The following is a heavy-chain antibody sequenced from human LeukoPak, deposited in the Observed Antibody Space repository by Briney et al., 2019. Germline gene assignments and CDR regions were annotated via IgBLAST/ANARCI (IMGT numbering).Heavy chain of an antibody. Sequence: SETLSLTCTVSGGSISSSSYYWGWIRQPPGKGLEWIGGIYYSGSTYYNPSLKSRVIISVDTSKNQFSLKLSSVTAADTAVYYCARENFGDPKKYAFDIWGQGTMVTVSS. J-gene: IGHJ3*02. V-gene: IGHV4-39*02. D-gene: IGHD4-17*01. CDR3: ARENFGDPKKYAFDI. CDR2: IYYSGST. CDR1: GGSISSSSYY.